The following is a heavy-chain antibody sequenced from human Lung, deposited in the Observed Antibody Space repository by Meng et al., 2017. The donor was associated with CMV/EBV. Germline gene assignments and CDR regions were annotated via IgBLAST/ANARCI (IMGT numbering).Heavy chain of an antibody. D-gene: IGHD1-26*01. CDR1: GFTFGDFA. J-gene: IGHJ4*02. V-gene: IGHV3-49*04. CDR2: IRRKGYGGTT. Sequence: GESLKISCTVSGFTFGDFAMTWVRQAPGKGLEWVGFIRRKGYGGTTEYAASVKGRFTISRDDSKSIAYLQMNSLKTEDTAVYYCTRWHSGSNFDYWGQGTLVXVS. CDR3: TRWHSGSNFDY.